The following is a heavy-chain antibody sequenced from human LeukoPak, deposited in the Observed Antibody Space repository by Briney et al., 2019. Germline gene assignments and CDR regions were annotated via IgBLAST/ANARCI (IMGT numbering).Heavy chain of an antibody. V-gene: IGHV3-23*01. D-gene: IGHD3-10*01. CDR1: GFTLSSYA. Sequence: GGSLRFSCAARGFTLSSYAMSWVRQAPGKGLEWVSAISGSGGSTYYADPVKGRFTISRDNSKNTLYLQMNSPKAEDTAVYYCAKWMNSYFHLYYFDFWGQGTLVTVSS. J-gene: IGHJ4*02. CDR3: AKWMNSYFHLYYFDF. CDR2: ISGSGGST.